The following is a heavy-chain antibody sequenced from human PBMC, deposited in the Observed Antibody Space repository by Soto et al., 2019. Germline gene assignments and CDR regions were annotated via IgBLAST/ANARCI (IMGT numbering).Heavy chain of an antibody. J-gene: IGHJ5*02. CDR2: IIPIFGTA. D-gene: IGHD3-22*01. V-gene: IGHV1-69*01. Sequence: QVQLVQSGAEVKKSGSSVKVSCKASGGTFSSYAISWVRQAPGQGLEWMGGIIPIFGTANYAQKFQGRVTITADESTSTAYMELSSLRSEDTAVYYCASVPYYYDTKNWFDPWGQGTLVTVSS. CDR3: ASVPYYYDTKNWFDP. CDR1: GGTFSSYA.